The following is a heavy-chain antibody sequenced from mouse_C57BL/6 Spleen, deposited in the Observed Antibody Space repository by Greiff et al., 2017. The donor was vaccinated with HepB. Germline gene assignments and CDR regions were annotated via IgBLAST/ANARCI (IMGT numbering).Heavy chain of an antibody. Sequence: VQLQQSGAELVRPGASVTLSCKASGYTFTDYEMHWVKQTPVHGLEWIGAIDPETGGTAYNQKFKGKAILTADKSSSTAYMELRSLTYEDSAVYYCTRSGEGYYDYDYGYWGQGTTLTVSS. CDR1: GYTFTDYE. D-gene: IGHD2-4*01. V-gene: IGHV1-15*01. J-gene: IGHJ2*01. CDR3: TRSGEGYYDYDYGY. CDR2: IDPETGGT.